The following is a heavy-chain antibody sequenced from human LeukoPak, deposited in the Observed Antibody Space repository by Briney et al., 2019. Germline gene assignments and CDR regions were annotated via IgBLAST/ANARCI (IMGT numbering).Heavy chain of an antibody. J-gene: IGHJ4*02. V-gene: IGHV3-48*02. CDR1: GFTFSSYN. CDR2: ISSSSTII. D-gene: IGHD5/OR15-5a*01. CDR3: AGGSTKNY. Sequence: PGGSLRLSCAASGFTFSSYNMNWVRQAPGKGLEWVSFISSSSTIIYYADSVKGRFTISRDNAKNSLYLQMDSLRDEDTAVYYCAGGSTKNYWGQGTLFTVSS.